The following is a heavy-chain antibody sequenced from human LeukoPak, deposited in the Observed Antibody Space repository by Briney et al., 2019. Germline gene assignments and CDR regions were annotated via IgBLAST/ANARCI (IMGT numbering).Heavy chain of an antibody. D-gene: IGHD1-26*01. J-gene: IGHJ4*02. V-gene: IGHV3-74*01. Sequence: GGSLRLSCVASGFTLRTYWMHWVRQAPGKGLVWVSRITPDGSRTDHADSVRGRSTISRDDSKNTLYLQMDSLRAEDTAVYYCVKDFVGARDYWGQGTLVTVSS. CDR2: ITPDGSRT. CDR3: VKDFVGARDY. CDR1: GFTLRTYW.